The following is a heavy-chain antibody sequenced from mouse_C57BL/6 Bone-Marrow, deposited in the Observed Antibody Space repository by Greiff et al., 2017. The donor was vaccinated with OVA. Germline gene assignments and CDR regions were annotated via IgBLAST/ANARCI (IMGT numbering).Heavy chain of an antibody. Sequence: QVQLKESGPELVKPGASVKLSCKASGYTFTSYDINWVKQRPGQGLEWIGWIHPRDGSTKYNEKFKGKATLTVDTSSSTAYMELHSLTSEDSAVYFCAYYGYGLWYFDVWGTGTTVTVSS. D-gene: IGHD2-2*01. CDR2: IHPRDGST. CDR1: GYTFTSYD. V-gene: IGHV1-85*01. J-gene: IGHJ1*03. CDR3: AYYGYGLWYFDV.